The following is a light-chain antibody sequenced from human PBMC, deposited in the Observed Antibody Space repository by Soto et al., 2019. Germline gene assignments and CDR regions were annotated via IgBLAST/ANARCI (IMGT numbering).Light chain of an antibody. V-gene: IGKV1-9*01. CDR1: QGLSSY. CDR3: QQYNNWPFS. Sequence: DIQLTQSPSFLSASVWDRVSITCRASQGLSSYLAWYQQRPGKAPKLLIYTASTLQSGVPSRFSGSGSGAEFTLTITTLQPEDFALYFCQQYNNWPFSFGQGTRLEIK. CDR2: TAS. J-gene: IGKJ5*01.